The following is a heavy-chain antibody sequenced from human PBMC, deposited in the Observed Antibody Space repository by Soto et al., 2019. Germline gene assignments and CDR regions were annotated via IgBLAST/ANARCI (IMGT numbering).Heavy chain of an antibody. V-gene: IGHV3-15*01. CDR1: GFTFSNAW. CDR3: TTGTYPPKKVPVDY. D-gene: IGHD2-2*01. J-gene: IGHJ4*02. Sequence: GGSLRLSCAASGFTFSNAWMSWVRQAPGKGLEWVGRIKSKTDGGTTDYAAPVKGRFTISRDGSKNTLYLQMNSLKTEDTAVYYCTTGTYPPKKVPVDYWGQGTLVTVSS. CDR2: IKSKTDGGTT.